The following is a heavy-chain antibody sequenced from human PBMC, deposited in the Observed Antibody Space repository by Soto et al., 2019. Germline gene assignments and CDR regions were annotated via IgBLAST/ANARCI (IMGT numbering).Heavy chain of an antibody. V-gene: IGHV3-30-3*01. Sequence: QVQLVESGGGVVQPGRSLRLSCAASGFIFSGYAMHWVRQAPGKGLERVAVISYDGNTQYYADSVKGRFTVSRDNSNNMLYVQLNNLRDGDTAIYYCAKETNAYEINLWGQGTLVTVSS. CDR1: GFIFSGYA. D-gene: IGHD3-9*01. J-gene: IGHJ5*02. CDR3: AKETNAYEINL. CDR2: ISYDGNTQ.